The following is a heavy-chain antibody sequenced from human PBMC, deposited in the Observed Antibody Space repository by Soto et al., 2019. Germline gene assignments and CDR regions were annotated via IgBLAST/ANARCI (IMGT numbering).Heavy chain of an antibody. CDR1: GGTFSSYT. D-gene: IGHD2-15*01. CDR3: ARRPPVGYCSVGSCYLD. V-gene: IGHV1-69*02. CDR2: IIPILGIA. Sequence: QVQLVQSGAEVKKPGSSVKVSCKASGGTFSSYTISWVRQAPGQGLEWMGRIIPILGIANYAQKFQGRVTITADKSTSTDYMELSSLRSEDTALYYCARRPPVGYCSVGSCYLDWGQGTLVTVSS. J-gene: IGHJ4*02.